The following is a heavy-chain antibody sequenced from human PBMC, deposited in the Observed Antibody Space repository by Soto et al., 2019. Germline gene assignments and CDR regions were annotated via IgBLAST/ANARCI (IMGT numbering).Heavy chain of an antibody. J-gene: IGHJ3*02. D-gene: IGHD3-10*01. CDR2: ISSSGSTK. Sequence: EVQLVESGGGLVLPGGSLRLSCAASRFTFSNYEMNWVRQAPGKGLEWVSYISSSGSTKYYADSLKGRFTISRDNAKNPLYLQRNGLRAEDTAVYYCATRSGGGGAFDIWGQGTMVTVSS. CDR3: ATRSGGGGAFDI. CDR1: RFTFSNYE. V-gene: IGHV3-48*03.